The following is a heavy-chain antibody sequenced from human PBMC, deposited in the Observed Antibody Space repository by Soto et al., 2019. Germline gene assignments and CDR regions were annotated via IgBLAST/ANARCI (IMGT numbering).Heavy chain of an antibody. D-gene: IGHD3-3*01. CDR3: AKNRYLGWFIQPLDY. V-gene: IGHV3-30*18. Sequence: GGSLRLSCAASRFSLSEFGVHWVRQAPGKGLEWLAVISHDGTKNYYADSVRGRFTISRDNSKNTVFLQMNSLRAEDTATYYCAKNRYLGWFIQPLDYWGQGTPVTVSS. CDR1: RFSLSEFG. CDR2: ISHDGTKN. J-gene: IGHJ4*02.